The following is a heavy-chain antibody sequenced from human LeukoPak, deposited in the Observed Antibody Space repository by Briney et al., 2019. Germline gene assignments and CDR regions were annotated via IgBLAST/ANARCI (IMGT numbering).Heavy chain of an antibody. V-gene: IGHV3-23*01. D-gene: IGHD2-2*01. CDR3: AKADGYCSSTSCYDGWSPFDY. CDR1: GFTFSSYA. Sequence: PGGSLRLSCAASGFTFSSYAMSWVRQAPGKGLEWDSTISGSGAGTYYADSVKGRFTISRDNSKNTLYLQMNSLRAEDTAVYYCAKADGYCSSTSCYDGWSPFDYWGQGTLVTVSS. CDR2: ISGSGAGT. J-gene: IGHJ4*02.